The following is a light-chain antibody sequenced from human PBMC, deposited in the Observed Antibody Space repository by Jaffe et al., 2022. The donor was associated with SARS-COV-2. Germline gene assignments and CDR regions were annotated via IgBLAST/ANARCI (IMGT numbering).Light chain of an antibody. CDR2: EGI. CDR3: CSNAGNTVV. Sequence: QSALTQPASVSGSPGQSITISCTGTSSVLGSYNLVSWYQQHPGKAPKLMIYEGIKRPSGISNRFSGSKSGNTASLTISGLQAEDEADYYCCSNAGNTVVFGGGTKLTVL. V-gene: IGLV2-23*01. CDR1: SSVLGSYNL. J-gene: IGLJ2*01.